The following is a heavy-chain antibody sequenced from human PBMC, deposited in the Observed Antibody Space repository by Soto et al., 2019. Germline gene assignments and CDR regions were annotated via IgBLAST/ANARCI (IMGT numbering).Heavy chain of an antibody. V-gene: IGHV1-69*01. Sequence: QVQLVQSGAEVKKPGSSVKVSCKASGGTFSSYAISWVRQAPGQGLEWMGGIIPIVGTANYAQKFQGRVTITADESTSTAYMELSSLRSEDTAVYYCAREKVTIFGVANRYYYYGMDVWGQGTTVTVSS. CDR3: AREKVTIFGVANRYYYYGMDV. J-gene: IGHJ6*02. D-gene: IGHD3-3*01. CDR2: IIPIVGTA. CDR1: GGTFSSYA.